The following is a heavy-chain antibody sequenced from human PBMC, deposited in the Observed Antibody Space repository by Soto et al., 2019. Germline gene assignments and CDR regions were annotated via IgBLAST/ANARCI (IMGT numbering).Heavy chain of an antibody. CDR3: AREEGSRSGWYFVDY. CDR1: GFTFDDYA. J-gene: IGHJ4*02. Sequence: EVQLVESGGGLVQPGRSLRLSCAASGFTFDDYAMHWVRQVPGKGLEWVSGITWNSGSLGYADSVKGRFTISRDNAKNSLFLQMNSLRPEDTALYYCAREEGSRSGWYFVDYWGQGTLVTVSS. CDR2: ITWNSGSL. V-gene: IGHV3-9*01. D-gene: IGHD6-19*01.